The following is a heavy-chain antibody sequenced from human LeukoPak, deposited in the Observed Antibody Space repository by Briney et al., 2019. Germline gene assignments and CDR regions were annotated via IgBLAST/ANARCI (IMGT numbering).Heavy chain of an antibody. J-gene: IGHJ4*02. CDR1: GFPFSSYA. CDR3: ARTKYSSSYYFDY. V-gene: IGHV3-64*01. CDR2: ISSNGGSP. Sequence: GSLRLSCAASGFPFSSYAMHWVRQAPGKGLEYVSAISSNGGSPYYANSVKGRFTISRDNSKNTLYLQMGSLRAEDMAVYYCARTKYSSSYYFDYWGQGTLVTVSS. D-gene: IGHD6-6*01.